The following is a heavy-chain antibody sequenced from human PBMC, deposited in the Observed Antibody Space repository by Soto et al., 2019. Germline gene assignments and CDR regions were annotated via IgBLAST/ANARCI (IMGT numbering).Heavy chain of an antibody. Sequence: QVQLVESGGGVVQPWRSLRLSCAASGFTFSSYGMHWVRQAPGKGLEWVALISYDGSNNYYADSVKGRFTISRDNSKNTLYLQMNGLRAEDTAVYFCAKDRTIAGSGLLDDSWGQGTLVTVSS. CDR1: GFTFSSYG. CDR3: AKDRTIAGSGLLDDS. CDR2: ISYDGSNN. V-gene: IGHV3-30*18. J-gene: IGHJ4*02. D-gene: IGHD1-26*01.